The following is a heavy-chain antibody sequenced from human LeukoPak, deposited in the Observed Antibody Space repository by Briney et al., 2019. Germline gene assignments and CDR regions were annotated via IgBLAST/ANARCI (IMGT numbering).Heavy chain of an antibody. CDR2: ISGSGGST. V-gene: IGHV3-23*01. CDR1: GFTFSSYA. CDR3: AKDLRGRIAVAGYNWFDP. D-gene: IGHD6-19*01. J-gene: IGHJ5*02. Sequence: GGSLRLSCAASGFTFSSYAMSWVRQAPGKGLEWVSAISGSGGSTYYADSVKGRFTISRDNSKNTLYLQMNSLRAEDTAVYYCAKDLRGRIAVAGYNWFDPWGQGTLVTASS.